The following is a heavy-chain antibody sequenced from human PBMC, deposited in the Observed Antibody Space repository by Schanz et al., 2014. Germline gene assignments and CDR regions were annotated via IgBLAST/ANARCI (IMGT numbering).Heavy chain of an antibody. V-gene: IGHV3-21*06. Sequence: EVQLVESGGGLVKPGGSLRLSCAASGFTFSSYSMNWVRQAPGKGLEWVSSISGRSSHIYYADSVKGRFSISRDNAKNSLYLQLNSLRAEDTAVYYCARDSGPYYDKSMDVWCQGTTVAVSS. CDR3: ARDSGPYYDKSMDV. J-gene: IGHJ6*02. D-gene: IGHD3-9*01. CDR1: GFTFSSYS. CDR2: ISGRSSHI.